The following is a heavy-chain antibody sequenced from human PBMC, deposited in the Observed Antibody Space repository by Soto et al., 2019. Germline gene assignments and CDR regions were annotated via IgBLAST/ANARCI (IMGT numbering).Heavy chain of an antibody. J-gene: IGHJ3*02. CDR3: ADWWTYSTCFDI. Sequence: QPGGSLRVSCAASGLSFSSYSIIWARQAPWKGLEWVSVISGSGVAAYYADSVKGRFTISRDNSKNTLYLQMNSLRAEDTAIYYCADWWTYSTCFDIWGQETTV. D-gene: IGHD2-8*02. CDR2: ISGSGVAA. V-gene: IGHV3-23*01. CDR1: GLSFSSYS.